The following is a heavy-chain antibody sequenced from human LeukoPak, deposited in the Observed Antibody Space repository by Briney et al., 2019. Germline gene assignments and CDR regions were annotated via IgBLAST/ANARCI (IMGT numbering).Heavy chain of an antibody. Sequence: SGTLSLTCAVSGGSISSSNWWSWVRQPPGKGLEWIGEIYHSGSTNYNPSLKSRVAISVDKSKNQFSLKLSSVTAADTAVYYCARAGRGYSYGGPFDYWGQGTLVTVSS. J-gene: IGHJ4*02. V-gene: IGHV4-4*02. CDR2: IYHSGST. CDR3: ARAGRGYSYGGPFDY. CDR1: GGSISSSNW. D-gene: IGHD5-18*01.